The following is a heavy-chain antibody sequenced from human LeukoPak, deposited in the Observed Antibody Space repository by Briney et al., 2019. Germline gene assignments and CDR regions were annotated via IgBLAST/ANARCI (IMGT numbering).Heavy chain of an antibody. V-gene: IGHV4-30-4*01. J-gene: IGHJ4*02. CDR1: GGSLSSGDYY. Sequence: SQTLSLTCTVSGGSLSSGDYYWSWIRQPPGKGLEWIGYIYYSGSTYYNPSLKSRVTISVDTSKNQFSLKLSSVTAADTAVYYCARDASDYYDSSGYYFFDYWGQGTLVTVSS. CDR2: IYYSGST. CDR3: ARDASDYYDSSGYYFFDY. D-gene: IGHD3-22*01.